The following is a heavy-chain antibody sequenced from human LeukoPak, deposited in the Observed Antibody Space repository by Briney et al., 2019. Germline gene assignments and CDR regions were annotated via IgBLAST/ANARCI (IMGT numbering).Heavy chain of an antibody. CDR1: GDSFSSYY. J-gene: IGHJ4*02. D-gene: IGHD3-10*01. CDR3: ARVAVRPMVRGVIDY. V-gene: IGHV4-59*01. CDR2: IYYSGST. Sequence: SETLSLTXTVSGDSFSSYYWSWIRQPPGKGLEWIGYIYYSGSTNYNPSLKSRVTISVDTSKNQFSLKLSSVTAADTAVYYCARVAVRPMVRGVIDYWGQGTLVTVSS.